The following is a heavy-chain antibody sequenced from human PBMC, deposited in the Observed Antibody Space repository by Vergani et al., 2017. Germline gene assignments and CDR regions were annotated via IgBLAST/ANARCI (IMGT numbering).Heavy chain of an antibody. D-gene: IGHD6-13*01. CDR3: TSKIAAYLTYSYYYGMDV. J-gene: IGHJ6*02. CDR1: GFTFSGSA. Sequence: EVQLVESGGGLVQPGGSLKLSCAASGFTFSGSAMHWVRQASGKGLEWVGRIRSKANSYATVYAASVKGRFTISRDDSKNTAYLKMNSLKTEDTAVYYCTSKIAAYLTYSYYYGMDVWGQGTTVTVSS. V-gene: IGHV3-73*01. CDR2: IRSKANSYAT.